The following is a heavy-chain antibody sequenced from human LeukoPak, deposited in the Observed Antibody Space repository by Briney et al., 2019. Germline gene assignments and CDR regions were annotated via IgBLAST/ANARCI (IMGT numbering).Heavy chain of an antibody. V-gene: IGHV4-59*01. CDR1: GGSISSYY. CDR2: IYYSGST. J-gene: IGHJ3*02. CDR3: ARAYTGYSYGYDAFDI. Sequence: SQTLSLTCTVSGGSISSYYWSWIRQPPGKGLEWIGYIYYSGSTNYNPSLKSRVTISVDTSKNQFSLKLSSVTAADTAVYYCARAYTGYSYGYDAFDIWGQGTMVTVSS. D-gene: IGHD5-18*01.